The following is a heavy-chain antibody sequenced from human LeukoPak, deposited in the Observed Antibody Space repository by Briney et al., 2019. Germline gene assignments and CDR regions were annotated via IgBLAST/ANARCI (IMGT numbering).Heavy chain of an antibody. J-gene: IGHJ4*02. CDR1: GFTVSSNY. CDR3: AKDARRDGYSYDY. CDR2: ISGSGTTT. V-gene: IGHV3-23*01. Sequence: PGGSLRLSCVASGFTVSSNYMSWVRQAPGKGLEWVSGISGSGTTTNYADSVKGRFTISRDNSNNTLYLQMNSLRAEDTAVYYCAKDARRDGYSYDYWGQGTLVTVSS. D-gene: IGHD5-24*01.